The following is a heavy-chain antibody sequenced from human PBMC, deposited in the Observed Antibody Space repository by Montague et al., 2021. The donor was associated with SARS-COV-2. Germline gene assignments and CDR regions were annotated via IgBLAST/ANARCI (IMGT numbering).Heavy chain of an antibody. J-gene: IGHJ4*02. CDR1: GFSLNTSGKS. D-gene: IGHD6-13*01. CDR3: ARTAGSSSTKQYFDY. V-gene: IGHV2-5*02. CDR2: IYWDDDK. Sequence: PALVKPTQTPTLTCTFSGFSLNTSGKSVGWIRQPPGKALEWLALIYWDDDKLYSPSLKTRLTISKDTSKNQVVLTMTNMDPVDTATYYCARTAGSSSTKQYFDYWGQGTLVTVSS.